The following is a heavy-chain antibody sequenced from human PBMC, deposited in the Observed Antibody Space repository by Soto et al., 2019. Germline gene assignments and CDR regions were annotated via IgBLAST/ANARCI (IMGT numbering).Heavy chain of an antibody. Sequence: GGSLRLSCVASGFSVDNIFMSWVRQAPGKGLQWVSTISDDGRTYYADSVKGRFSLSRDKSRNTLYLQMNRLRVEDTAVYYCSRDHSSGGYDYRGQGSLVT. CDR1: GFSVDNIF. J-gene: IGHJ4*02. CDR3: SRDHSSGGYDY. CDR2: ISDDGRT. D-gene: IGHD2-8*02. V-gene: IGHV3-53*01.